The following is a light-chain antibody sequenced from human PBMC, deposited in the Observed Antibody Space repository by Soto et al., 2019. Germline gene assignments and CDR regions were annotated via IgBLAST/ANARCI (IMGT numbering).Light chain of an antibody. CDR1: SSDVGGYDY. CDR2: EVT. CDR3: SSYTGGNPSYV. Sequence: QSALTQPPSASGSPGQSVTISCTGTSSDVGGYDYVSWYQQHPGKSPKLMIYEVTIRPSGVSDRFSGSKSGNTASLNVSGLQAEDEADYYCSSYTGGNPSYVFGTGTKVTVL. J-gene: IGLJ1*01. V-gene: IGLV2-8*01.